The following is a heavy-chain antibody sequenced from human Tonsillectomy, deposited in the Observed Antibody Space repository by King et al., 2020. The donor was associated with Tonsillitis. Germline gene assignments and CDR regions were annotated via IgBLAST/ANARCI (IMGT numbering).Heavy chain of an antibody. CDR3: ARTRPVGVVPAASYFDY. CDR2: IYHSGST. Sequence: QLQESGPGLVKPSETLSLTCAVSGYSISSSYYWGWIRQPPGKGLEWIGTIYHSGSTYYNPSLKSRVTISVDTSKNQFSLKLSSVTAADTAVYYCARTRPVGVVPAASYFDYWGQGTLVTVSS. J-gene: IGHJ4*02. V-gene: IGHV4-38-2*01. D-gene: IGHD2-2*01. CDR1: GYSISSSYY.